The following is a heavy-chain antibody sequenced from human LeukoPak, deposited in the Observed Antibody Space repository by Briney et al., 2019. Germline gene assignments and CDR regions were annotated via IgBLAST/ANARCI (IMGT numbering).Heavy chain of an antibody. CDR2: MHYTGST. Sequence: PSETLSLTCTVSGGSISSSSYYWGWIRQPPGKGLEWIGYMHYTGSTNYNPSLKSRVTISIDTSKNQFSLKLSSVTASDTAVYYCARHQWVPAFGIWGQGTMVTVSS. V-gene: IGHV4-61*05. J-gene: IGHJ3*02. D-gene: IGHD1-26*01. CDR3: ARHQWVPAFGI. CDR1: GGSISSSSYY.